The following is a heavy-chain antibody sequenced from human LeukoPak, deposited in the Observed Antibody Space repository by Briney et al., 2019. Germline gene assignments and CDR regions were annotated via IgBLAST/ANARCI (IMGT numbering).Heavy chain of an antibody. V-gene: IGHV3-33*05. Sequence: PGGSLRLSCAASGFTFSSFGMHWVRQAPGRGLEWVTLILYDEKYYADSVKGRFTISRDNSKNTLYLQMDSLRAEDTAVYYCARGRYGDYMWGQGTLVTVSS. CDR3: ARGRYGDYM. J-gene: IGHJ4*02. CDR2: ILYDEK. CDR1: GFTFSSFG. D-gene: IGHD4-17*01.